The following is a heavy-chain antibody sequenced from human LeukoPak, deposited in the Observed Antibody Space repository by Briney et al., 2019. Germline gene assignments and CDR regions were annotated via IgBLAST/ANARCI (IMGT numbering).Heavy chain of an antibody. V-gene: IGHV4-4*07. D-gene: IGHD3-22*01. CDR3: ARAFFRGYYDSSGYLDYFDY. CDR1: GGSISSYY. Sequence: SETLSLTCTVSGGSISSYYWSWIRQPPGKGLEWIGRIYTSGSTNYNPSLKSRVTMSVDTSKNQFSLKLSSVTAADTAVYYCARAFFRGYYDSSGYLDYFDYWGQGTLVTVSS. J-gene: IGHJ4*02. CDR2: IYTSGST.